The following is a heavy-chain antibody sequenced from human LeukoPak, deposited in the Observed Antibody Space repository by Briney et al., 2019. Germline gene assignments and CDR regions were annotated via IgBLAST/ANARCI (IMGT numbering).Heavy chain of an antibody. CDR2: IYYSGST. V-gene: IGHV4-39*02. CDR3: AREGDP. Sequence: WVRQPPGKGLEWIGSIYYSGSTYYNPSLKSRVTISVDTSKNQFSLKLSSVTAADTAMYYCAREGDPWGQGTLVTVSS. J-gene: IGHJ5*02.